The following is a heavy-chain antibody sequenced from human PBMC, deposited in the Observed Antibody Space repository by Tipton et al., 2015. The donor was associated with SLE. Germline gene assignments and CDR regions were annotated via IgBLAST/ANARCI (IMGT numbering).Heavy chain of an antibody. D-gene: IGHD3-16*01. CDR3: ARRLIGRAFDI. V-gene: IGHV4-34*01. Sequence: TLSLTCAVYGGSFSGYYWSWIRQPPGKGLEWIGEINHSGSTNYNPSLKSRVTISVDTSKNQFPLKLSSVTAADTAVYYCARRLIGRAFDIWGQGTMVTVSS. CDR1: GGSFSGYY. J-gene: IGHJ3*02. CDR2: INHSGST.